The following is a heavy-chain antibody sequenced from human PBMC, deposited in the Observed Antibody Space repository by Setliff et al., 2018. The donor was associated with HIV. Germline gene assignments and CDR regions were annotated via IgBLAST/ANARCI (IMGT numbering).Heavy chain of an antibody. CDR2: FYTSGST. J-gene: IGHJ3*02. V-gene: IGHV4-4*07. CDR1: GGSINTYY. D-gene: IGHD1-26*01. CDR3: ARLGYSGSLVGAFDI. Sequence: SETLSLTCTVSGGSINTYYWSWIRQPAGNGLEWIGRFYTSGSTNYNPSLKSQVTISVDTSKNQFSLSLTSVTAADTAVYYCARLGYSGSLVGAFDIWGQGTMVTVSS.